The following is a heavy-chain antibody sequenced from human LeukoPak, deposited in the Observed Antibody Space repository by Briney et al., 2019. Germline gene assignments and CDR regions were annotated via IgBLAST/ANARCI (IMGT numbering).Heavy chain of an antibody. D-gene: IGHD5-18*01. J-gene: IGHJ4*02. V-gene: IGHV1-46*01. CDR2: INHSGGST. CDR3: ARVGYSYGYFDY. CDR1: GYTFTSYC. Sequence: ASVKVSCKASGYTFTSYCMHWVRQAPGQGLEWMGIINHSGGSTSYAQKFQGRVTMTRDMSTSTVYMELSSLRSEDTAVHYCARVGYSYGYFDYWGQGTLVTVSS.